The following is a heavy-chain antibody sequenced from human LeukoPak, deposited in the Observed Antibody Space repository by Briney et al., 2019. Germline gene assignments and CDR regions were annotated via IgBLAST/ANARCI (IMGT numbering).Heavy chain of an antibody. Sequence: SVKVSCKASGGTFSSYAISWVRQAPGQGLEWMGGIIPIFGTANYAQKFQGRVTITADKSTSTAYMELSSLRSEDTAVYHCARGEYYGSGDQYNWFDPWGQGTLVTVSS. D-gene: IGHD3-10*01. CDR3: ARGEYYGSGDQYNWFDP. CDR1: GGTFSSYA. J-gene: IGHJ5*02. CDR2: IIPIFGTA. V-gene: IGHV1-69*06.